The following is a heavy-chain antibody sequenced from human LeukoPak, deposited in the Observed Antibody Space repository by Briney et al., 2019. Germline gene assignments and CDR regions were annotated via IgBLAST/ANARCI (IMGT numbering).Heavy chain of an antibody. V-gene: IGHV4-61*02. CDR3: ARDRHSSSWYYFDY. CDR2: IYTSGST. Sequence: SETLSLTCTVSGVSISSGSYCWSWLRQPAGKGLEWIRRIYTSGSTNYNPSLKSRVTISIDTSKNQFSLKLSSVTAADTAVYYCARDRHSSSWYYFDYWGQGTLVTVSS. CDR1: GVSISSGSYC. J-gene: IGHJ4*02. D-gene: IGHD6-13*01.